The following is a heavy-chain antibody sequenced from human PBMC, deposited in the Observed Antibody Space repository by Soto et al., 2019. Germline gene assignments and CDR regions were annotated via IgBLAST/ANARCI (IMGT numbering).Heavy chain of an antibody. V-gene: IGHV1-69*02. Sequence: GASVKVSCKASGGTFSSYTISWVRQAPGQGLEWMGRIIPNHGIANYAQKLQGRVTMTADKSTSTAYMELRSLRSDDTAVYYCARDKRLYPEAFDIWGQGTMVTVSS. J-gene: IGHJ3*02. CDR2: IIPNHGIA. D-gene: IGHD2-2*02. CDR3: ARDKRLYPEAFDI. CDR1: GGTFSSYT.